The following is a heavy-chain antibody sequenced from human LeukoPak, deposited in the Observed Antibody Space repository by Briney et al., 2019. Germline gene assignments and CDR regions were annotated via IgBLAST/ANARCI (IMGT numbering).Heavy chain of an antibody. J-gene: IGHJ4*02. CDR1: GGSFSGYY. CDR2: INHSGST. D-gene: IGHD3-10*01. Sequence: SETLSLTCAVYGGSFSGYYWTWIRQPPGKGLEWIGEINHSGSTNYNPSLKSRVTISVDTSKNQFSLKLSSVTAADTAVYYCATDYYGPVYWGQGTLVTVSS. CDR3: ATDYYGPVY. V-gene: IGHV4-34*01.